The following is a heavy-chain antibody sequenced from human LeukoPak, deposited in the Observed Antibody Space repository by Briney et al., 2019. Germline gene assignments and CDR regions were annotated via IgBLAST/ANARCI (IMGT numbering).Heavy chain of an antibody. CDR1: GFTFSSYD. Sequence: PGGSLRLACAASGFTFSSYDFPWVRHAPGCGLEWVSGIGTIGDTYSLGSGKGRFTFSRENAKTSLYLQMNSLRPGDTAVYYCARGRSFNYNDNSAHYPYWGQGTVVTVSS. D-gene: IGHD3-22*01. V-gene: IGHV3-13*01. J-gene: IGHJ4*02. CDR2: IGTIGDT. CDR3: ARGRSFNYNDNSAHYPY.